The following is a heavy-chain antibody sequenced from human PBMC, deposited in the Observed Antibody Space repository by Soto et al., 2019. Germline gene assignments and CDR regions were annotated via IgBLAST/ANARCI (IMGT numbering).Heavy chain of an antibody. V-gene: IGHV4-31*03. CDR3: AREIRVVVAALAADNNNWCDP. D-gene: IGHD2-15*01. CDR1: GGSISSGGYY. J-gene: IGHJ5*02. CDR2: IYYSGST. Sequence: QVQLQESGPGLVKPSQTLSLTCTVSGGSISSGGYYWSWIRQHPGKGLEWSGYIYYSGSTYYNPSLKSRVTISVDTSKNQFSLKLSSVTAADTAVYYCAREIRVVVAALAADNNNWCDPWGQGTLVTVSS.